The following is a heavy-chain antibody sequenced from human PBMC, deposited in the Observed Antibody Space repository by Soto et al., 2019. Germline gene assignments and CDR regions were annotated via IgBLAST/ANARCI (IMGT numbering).Heavy chain of an antibody. CDR3: ARSTTLFLTGYYY. CDR2: IYYSGST. V-gene: IGHV4-59*08. J-gene: IGHJ4*02. D-gene: IGHD3-9*01. CDR1: GGSISSYY. Sequence: ASETLSLTCTVSGGSISSYYWSWVRQPPGKGLEWIGYIYYSGSTNYNPSLKSRVTISVDTSKNQFSLKLSSVTAADTAVYYCARSTTLFLTGYYYWGQGTLVTVSS.